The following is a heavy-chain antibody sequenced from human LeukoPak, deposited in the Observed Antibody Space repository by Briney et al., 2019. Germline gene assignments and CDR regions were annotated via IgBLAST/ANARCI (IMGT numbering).Heavy chain of an antibody. D-gene: IGHD3-10*01. V-gene: IGHV3-21*01. J-gene: IGHJ6*03. CDR1: GSTFRSYS. Sequence: GGSLRLSCAASGSTFRSYSMTWARQAPGKGLEWVSSIRSSSSYIYYADSVKGRFTISRDNAKNSLYLQMNSLRAEDTAVYYCARGRGHGSGSYSIPYYYYYMDVWGKGTTVTISS. CDR2: IRSSSSYI. CDR3: ARGRGHGSGSYSIPYYYYYMDV.